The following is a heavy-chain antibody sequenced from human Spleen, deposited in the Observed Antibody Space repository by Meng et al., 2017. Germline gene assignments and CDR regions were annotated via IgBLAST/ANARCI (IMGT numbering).Heavy chain of an antibody. CDR3: ARDRGPGSGSYYDS. CDR2: INHSGST. V-gene: IGHV4-34*09. J-gene: IGHJ5*02. CDR1: GGSFSGYY. Sequence: SETLSLTCAVYGGSFSGYYWSWIRQPPGKGLEWIGEINHSGSTNYNPSLKSRLTISVDTSQNQFSLKLSSVTAADTAVYYCARDRGPGSGSYYDSWGQGTLVTVSS. D-gene: IGHD3-10*01.